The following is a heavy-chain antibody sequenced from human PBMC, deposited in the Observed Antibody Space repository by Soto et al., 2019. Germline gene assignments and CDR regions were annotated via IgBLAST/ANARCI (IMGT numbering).Heavy chain of an antibody. J-gene: IGHJ6*02. Sequence: GESLKISCKGSGYSFTSYWISWVRQMPGKGLEWMGRIDPSDSYTNYSPSFQGHVTISADRSISTAYLQWSSLKASDTAMYYCNVAWELRRGGYYYGMDVWGQGTTVTVSS. V-gene: IGHV5-10-1*01. CDR3: NVAWELRRGGYYYGMDV. CDR1: GYSFTSYW. D-gene: IGHD1-26*01. CDR2: IDPSDSYT.